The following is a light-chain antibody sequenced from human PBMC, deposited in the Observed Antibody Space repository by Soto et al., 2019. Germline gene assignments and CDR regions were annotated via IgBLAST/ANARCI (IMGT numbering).Light chain of an antibody. J-gene: IGKJ1*01. V-gene: IGKV3-15*01. CDR3: QQYDNWPWT. CDR1: QSISDT. Sequence: EIVMTQSPATLSVSPGGRATLSCRASQSISDTLAWYQQKPGQAPRLLIHGASTRAPGFPARFSGSGSGTDFTFTISGLQSEDFAVYYCQQYDNWPWTFGQGTKVDIK. CDR2: GAS.